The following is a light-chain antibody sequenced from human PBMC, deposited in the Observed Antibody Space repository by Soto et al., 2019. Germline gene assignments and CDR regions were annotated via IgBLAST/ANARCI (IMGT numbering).Light chain of an antibody. CDR2: GAS. V-gene: IGKV3-15*01. CDR3: QQYNNWPLT. J-gene: IGKJ4*02. Sequence: EIVMTQSPATLSVSPGERATLSCRASQSVNNNLAWYQQKPGQAPRLLLYGASARATGIPARFSGSGSGTEFTLTISSLQSEDFAVYYWQQYNNWPLTFGGGTKVEIK. CDR1: QSVNNN.